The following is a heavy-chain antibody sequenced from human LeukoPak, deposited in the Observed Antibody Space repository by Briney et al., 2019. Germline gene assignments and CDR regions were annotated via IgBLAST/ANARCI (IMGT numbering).Heavy chain of an antibody. V-gene: IGHV3-23*01. D-gene: IGHD2-2*01. CDR1: EFSFTNYA. CDR2: ISGGGGGK. J-gene: IGHJ4*02. Sequence: GGSLRLSCVGSEFSFTNYAMSWVCQAPGRGLEWVSSISGGGGGKYYADSVKGRFTISRDNSKNTLYLQMNSLRAEDTALYYCAKDRPQFCSSVSCYVFDYWGQGTLVTVSS. CDR3: AKDRPQFCSSVSCYVFDY.